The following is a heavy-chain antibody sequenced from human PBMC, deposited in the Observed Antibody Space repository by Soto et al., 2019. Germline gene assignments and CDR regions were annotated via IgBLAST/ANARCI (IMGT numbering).Heavy chain of an antibody. V-gene: IGHV1-69*13. D-gene: IGHD3-10*01. CDR1: GGTFSSYA. CDR3: ARVQGGSGSYYNVPYYYGMDV. Sequence: SVKVSCKASGGTFSSYAISWVRQAPGQGLEWMGGIIPIFGTANYAQKFQGRVTITADESTSTAYMELSSLRSEDTAVYYCARVQGGSGSYYNVPYYYGMDVWGQGTTVTVSS. CDR2: IIPIFGTA. J-gene: IGHJ6*02.